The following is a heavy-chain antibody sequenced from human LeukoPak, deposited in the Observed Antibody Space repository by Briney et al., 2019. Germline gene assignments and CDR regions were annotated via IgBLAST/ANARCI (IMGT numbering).Heavy chain of an antibody. CDR2: LNPQTGDT. J-gene: IGHJ4*02. CDR3: ARGSRYHDWLSPLDS. D-gene: IGHD3-9*01. CDR1: GYAFSAYY. Sequence: ASVKVSCKASGYAFSAYYMHWVRQAPRQGLEWMDWLNPQTGDTHVAQKFQGRVTFTRDTSISTAYMAMSRLRSYDTAVFYGARGSRYHDWLSPLDSWGQGTLVTVSS. V-gene: IGHV1-2*02.